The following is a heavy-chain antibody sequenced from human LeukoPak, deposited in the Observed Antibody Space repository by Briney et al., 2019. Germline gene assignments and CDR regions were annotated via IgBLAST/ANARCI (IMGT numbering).Heavy chain of an antibody. CDR2: IRQDGGDK. CDR3: ARYFDNTGYSWRRFDY. D-gene: IGHD3-22*01. Sequence: GGSLRLSCAASGFSFSNFWMTWVRQAPGKGPEWLATIRQDGGDKWYVDSVKGRFTISRDNAKNSLYLQMNSLRAEDTAVYYCARYFDNTGYSWRRFDYWGQGALVTVSS. V-gene: IGHV3-7*01. CDR1: GFSFSNFW. J-gene: IGHJ4*02.